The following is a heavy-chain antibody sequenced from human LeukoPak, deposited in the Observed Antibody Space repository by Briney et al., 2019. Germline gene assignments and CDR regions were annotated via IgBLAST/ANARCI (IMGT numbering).Heavy chain of an antibody. D-gene: IGHD3-3*01. Sequence: SQTLSLTCTVSGGSISSYYWSWIRQPPGKGLEWIGYIYYSGSTNYNPSLKSRVTISVDTSKNQFSLKLSSVTAADTAVYYCARVGEYDFWSGYPLGALDIWGQGTMVTVSS. J-gene: IGHJ3*02. V-gene: IGHV4-59*13. CDR2: IYYSGST. CDR1: GGSISSYY. CDR3: ARVGEYDFWSGYPLGALDI.